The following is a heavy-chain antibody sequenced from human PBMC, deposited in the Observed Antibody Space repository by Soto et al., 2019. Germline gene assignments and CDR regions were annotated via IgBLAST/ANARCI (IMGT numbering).Heavy chain of an antibody. J-gene: IGHJ4*02. V-gene: IGHV4-34*01. D-gene: IGHD1-26*01. CDR2: INDSGTT. CDR3: ARGAGRGY. Sequence: QVQLQQWGAGLLKPSETLSLTCAIYGGSLSGYYWSWIRQSPGKGLEWIGEINDSGTTNYNPSLKSRVTMSGHTSKKQFSLKLTSVTAADTAVYYCARGAGRGYWGQGTLVTVSS. CDR1: GGSLSGYY.